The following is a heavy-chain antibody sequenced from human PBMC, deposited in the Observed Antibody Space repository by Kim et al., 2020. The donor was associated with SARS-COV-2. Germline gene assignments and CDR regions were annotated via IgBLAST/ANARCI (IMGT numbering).Heavy chain of an antibody. CDR3: ARGSDYVWGMGGY. D-gene: IGHD3-16*01. CDR2: INHSGSTT. Sequence: SETLSLTCAVYGGSSSGYWWSWIRQPPGQGLEWIGEINHSGSTTNYNPSLKSRVTMSLDTSKNHLSLKLSSVTAADTAVYYCARGSDYVWGMGGYWGQGTLVAVSA. V-gene: IGHV4-34*01. J-gene: IGHJ4*02. CDR1: GGSSSGYW.